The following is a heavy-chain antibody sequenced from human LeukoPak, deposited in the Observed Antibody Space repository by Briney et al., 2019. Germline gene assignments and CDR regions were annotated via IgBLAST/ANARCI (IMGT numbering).Heavy chain of an antibody. CDR1: GFTFGNYD. V-gene: IGHV3-23*01. CDR2: IFPSGGEI. J-gene: IGHJ4*02. CDR3: ATYRQVLLPFES. Sequence: GGSLRLSCAASGFTFGNYDMSWVRQAPGKGLEWVSSIFPSGGEIHYADSVRGRFTISRDNSKSTLSLQMNSLRAEDTAIYYCATYRQVLLPFESWGQGTLVTVSS. D-gene: IGHD2-8*02.